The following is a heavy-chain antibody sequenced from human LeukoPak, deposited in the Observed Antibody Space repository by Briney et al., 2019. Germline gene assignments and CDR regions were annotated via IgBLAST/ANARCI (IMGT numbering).Heavy chain of an antibody. CDR2: IYYSGST. J-gene: IGHJ4*02. V-gene: IGHV4-39*01. CDR3: ARQYYDILTGYPYFFDS. CDR1: GGSISNSSYY. D-gene: IGHD3-9*01. Sequence: SETLSLTCTVSGGSISNSSYYWGWIRQPPGKGLEWIGAIYYSGSTYFDPSLKSRVTMSVDTSKSHFPLKLTSVTAADTAVYYCARQYYDILTGYPYFFDSWGQGTLVTVSS.